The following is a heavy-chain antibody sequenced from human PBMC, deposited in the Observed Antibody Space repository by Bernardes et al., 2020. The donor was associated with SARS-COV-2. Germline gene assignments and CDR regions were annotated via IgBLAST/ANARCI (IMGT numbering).Heavy chain of an antibody. Sequence: GGSLRISCAASGFTFRKYWMHWVRQAPGKGLMWVSRINGDGSRTTYADSVKGRFTISRDKTENTLYLQMNSLRAEDTAVYYCVRGPSDGHGRFEYWGQGTLGTVSS. V-gene: IGHV3-74*01. CDR1: GFTFRKYW. CDR2: INGDGSRT. CDR3: VRGPSDGHGRFEY. J-gene: IGHJ4*02.